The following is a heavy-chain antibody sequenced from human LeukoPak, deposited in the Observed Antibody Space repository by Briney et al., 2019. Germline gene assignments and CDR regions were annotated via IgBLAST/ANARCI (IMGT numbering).Heavy chain of an antibody. CDR2: IYDSGTT. D-gene: IGHD5-18*01. CDR3: ASGERGYSYGY. Sequence: GRSLRLSCVASGFPFSSYGMHWVRQAPGKGLEWVSIIYDSGTTHYADSAKGRFTISGDNSKNTLYLQMNSLRAEDTAVYYCASGERGYSYGYWGQGTLVTVSS. CDR1: GFPFSSYG. V-gene: IGHV3-NL1*01. J-gene: IGHJ4*02.